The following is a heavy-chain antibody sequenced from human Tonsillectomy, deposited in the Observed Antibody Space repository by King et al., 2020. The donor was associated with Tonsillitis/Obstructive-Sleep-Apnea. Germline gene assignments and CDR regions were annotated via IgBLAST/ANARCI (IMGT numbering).Heavy chain of an antibody. Sequence: VQLVESGGGLVQPGRSLRLSCAASGFTFDDYAMHWVRQAPGKGLEWVSGISWNSGSIHYADAVKGRFTISRDNAKNSMYLQMDSLRAEDTALYSCAKDPSSSPYYYYYMDVWGKGTTVTVSS. CDR3: AKDPSSSPYYYYYMDV. V-gene: IGHV3-9*01. CDR1: GFTFDDYA. J-gene: IGHJ6*03. CDR2: ISWNSGSI. D-gene: IGHD6-6*01.